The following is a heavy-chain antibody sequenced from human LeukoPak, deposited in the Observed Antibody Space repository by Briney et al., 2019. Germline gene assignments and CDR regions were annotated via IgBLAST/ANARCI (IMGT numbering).Heavy chain of an antibody. D-gene: IGHD3-16*01. J-gene: IGHJ3*02. CDR2: ISSYNGNT. V-gene: IGHV1-18*01. CDR1: GYTFTSYG. Sequence: ASVKVSCKSSGYTFTSYGISWVRQPPGQGLEWMGFISSYNGNTNNAHKLQGRVTNTTDTSTSKAYVGLRSLRTEHTEVYYCERGGGGAFDTWGQGTMVTVSS. CDR3: ERGGGGAFDT.